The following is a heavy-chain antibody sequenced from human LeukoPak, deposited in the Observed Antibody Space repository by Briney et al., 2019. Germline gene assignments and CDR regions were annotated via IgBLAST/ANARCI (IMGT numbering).Heavy chain of an antibody. V-gene: IGHV3-23*01. CDR2: ISGSGGST. CDR3: AKGGSLYSSGQPLYYFDY. CDR1: GFTFSSYA. J-gene: IGHJ4*02. Sequence: PGGSLRLSCAASGFTFSSYAVSWVRQAPGKGLEWVSAISGSGGSTYYAASVKGRFTISRDNSKNTLYLQMNSLRAEDTAVYYCAKGGSLYSSGQPLYYFDYWGQGTLVTVSS. D-gene: IGHD6-19*01.